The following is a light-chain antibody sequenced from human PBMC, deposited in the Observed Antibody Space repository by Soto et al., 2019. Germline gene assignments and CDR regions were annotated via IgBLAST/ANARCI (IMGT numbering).Light chain of an antibody. J-gene: IGLJ1*01. CDR3: CSYAGSYTYV. CDR2: DVS. V-gene: IGLV2-11*01. Sequence: QSALTQPRSVSGSPGQSVTISCTGTSSDVGGYKYVSWFQQHPGKAPKLMIYDVSKRPSGGPDRFSGSKSGSTASLTISGLQAEDEADYYCCSYAGSYTYVFGTGTKVTV. CDR1: SSDVGGYKY.